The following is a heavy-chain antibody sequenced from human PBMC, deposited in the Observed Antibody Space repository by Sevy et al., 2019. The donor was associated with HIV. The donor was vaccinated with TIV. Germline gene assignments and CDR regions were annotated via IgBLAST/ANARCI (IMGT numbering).Heavy chain of an antibody. CDR2: ISYDGINK. D-gene: IGHD3-9*01. CDR1: GLSVTNNG. J-gene: IGHJ6*02. CDR3: AKDFTGFYGMDV. V-gene: IGHV3-30*18. Sequence: GGSLRLSCEVSGLSVTNNGMHWVRQAPGKGLEWVAVISYDGINKYYGDSVKDRFIISRDRSKNTLYLQTNILRIEDTAVYYCAKDFTGFYGMDVWGQGTTVTVSS.